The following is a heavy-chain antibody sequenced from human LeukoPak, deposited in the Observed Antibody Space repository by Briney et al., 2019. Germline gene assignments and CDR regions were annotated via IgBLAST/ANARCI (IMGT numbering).Heavy chain of an antibody. V-gene: IGHV4-59*01. CDR1: GGSISSYY. CDR3: ARYRGSHDY. D-gene: IGHD1-26*01. J-gene: IGHJ4*02. Sequence: SETLSLACTVSGGSISSYYWSWIRQPPGKGLEWIGYIYYSGSTNYNPSLKSRVTISVDTSKNQFSLKLSSVTAADTAVYYCARYRGSHDYWGQGTLVTVSS. CDR2: IYYSGST.